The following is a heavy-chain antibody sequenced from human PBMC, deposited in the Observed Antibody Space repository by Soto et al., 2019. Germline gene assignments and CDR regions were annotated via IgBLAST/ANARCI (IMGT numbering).Heavy chain of an antibody. Sequence: PGGSLRLSCAASGFTFSSYWMHWVRQAPGKGLVWVTRIKSDGSGTIYADYVKGRLTISRDNARSKLYLQMNSLRAEDTAVYFCARGDGDYYDGNGYLGRYWGQGTLVTVSS. CDR1: GFTFSSYW. V-gene: IGHV3-74*01. D-gene: IGHD3-22*01. CDR2: IKSDGSGT. CDR3: ARGDGDYYDGNGYLGRY. J-gene: IGHJ4*02.